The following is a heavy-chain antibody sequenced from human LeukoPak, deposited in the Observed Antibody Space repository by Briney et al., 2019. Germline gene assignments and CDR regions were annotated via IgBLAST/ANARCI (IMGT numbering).Heavy chain of an antibody. D-gene: IGHD3-10*01. Sequence: AGGSLRLSCAASGFSVSTNYMSWVRQAPGKGLEWVANIKQDGSEKYYVDSVKGRFTISRDNAKNSLYLQMNSLRAEDTAVYYCARDKQNYGDYYYYGMDVWGQGTTVTVSS. V-gene: IGHV3-7*01. CDR1: GFSVSTNY. J-gene: IGHJ6*02. CDR3: ARDKQNYGDYYYYGMDV. CDR2: IKQDGSEK.